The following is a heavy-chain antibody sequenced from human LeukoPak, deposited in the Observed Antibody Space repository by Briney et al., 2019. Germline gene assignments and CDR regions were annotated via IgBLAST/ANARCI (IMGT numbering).Heavy chain of an antibody. CDR1: GFTFSTYW. V-gene: IGHV3-7*01. CDR3: ARDREVPTPAEYLEH. CDR2: IKQDGSEK. D-gene: IGHD5-24*01. J-gene: IGHJ1*01. Sequence: PGGSLRLSCAASGFTFSTYWMTWVRQAPGKGLEWVANIKQDGSEKYYVDSVKGRFTVSRDNAKNSVFLLMNSLRADDTAVYYCARDREVPTPAEYLEHWGQGTLVTVSS.